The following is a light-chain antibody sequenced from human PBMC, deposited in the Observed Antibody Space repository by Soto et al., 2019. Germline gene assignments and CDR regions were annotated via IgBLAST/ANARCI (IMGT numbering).Light chain of an antibody. Sequence: QSVLTQPASVSGSPGQSITVSCTRTSSDVGDYSSVSWYQQHPGKAPKLIISDVTNRPSGVSNRFSGSKSGNTASLTISGLQAEDEADYYCSAYTSTITVAFGGGTKVTV. V-gene: IGLV2-14*01. CDR3: SAYTSTITVA. CDR2: DVT. J-gene: IGLJ2*01. CDR1: SSDVGDYSS.